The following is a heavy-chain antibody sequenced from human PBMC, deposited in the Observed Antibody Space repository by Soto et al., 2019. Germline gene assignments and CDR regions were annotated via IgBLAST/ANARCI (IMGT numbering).Heavy chain of an antibody. D-gene: IGHD2-15*01. Sequence: VGSLRLSCASSVFTFDDYTMHWVRQAPGKCLEWVSLISWDGGSTYYADSVKGRFTISRDNSKNSLYLQMNSLRTEDTALYYCAKQTGSGRHYYYGMEVWGQGTTVTVSS. CDR1: VFTFDDYT. CDR3: AKQTGSGRHYYYGMEV. CDR2: ISWDGGST. V-gene: IGHV3-43*01. J-gene: IGHJ6*02.